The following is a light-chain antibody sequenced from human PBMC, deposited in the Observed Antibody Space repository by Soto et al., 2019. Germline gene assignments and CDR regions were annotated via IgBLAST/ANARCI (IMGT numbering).Light chain of an antibody. J-gene: IGKJ5*01. CDR2: DAS. Sequence: SMLNHSVGTVSLSEWVRATFYCGASQSVSSRLAWYQQKPGQAPRLLIYDASSRATGVPDRFSGSGSGTDFTLTIIRLEPEDFAVYNSQQYGTSPINSGQGTRLEI. V-gene: IGKV3-20*01. CDR3: QQYGTSPIN. CDR1: QSVSSR.